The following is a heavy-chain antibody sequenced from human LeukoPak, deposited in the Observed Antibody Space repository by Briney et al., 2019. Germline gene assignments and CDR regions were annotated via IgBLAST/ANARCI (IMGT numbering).Heavy chain of an antibody. D-gene: IGHD1-26*01. J-gene: IGHJ4*02. CDR1: RGSISSDS. Sequence: SETLSLTCSVSRGSISSDSWTWIRQPPGKTLEWVGKIHFGGSTNYDPSPRGRVTISVDNSRKYFSLRLTSVTSADTAAYYCAREASGTFFNWGQGTLVSVSS. CDR3: AREASGTFFN. V-gene: IGHV4-59*01. CDR2: IHFGGST.